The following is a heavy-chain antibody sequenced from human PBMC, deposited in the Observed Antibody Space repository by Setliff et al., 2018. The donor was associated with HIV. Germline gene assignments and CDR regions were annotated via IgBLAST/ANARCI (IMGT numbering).Heavy chain of an antibody. J-gene: IGHJ4*02. CDR2: ISDTGDYI. V-gene: IGHV3-23*01. CDR3: AKDPPGFSHFLDY. Sequence: GGSLRLSCTASAFTFNKYAMARVRQAPGKGLEWVSAISDTGDYIYYADSVKGRFTISRDNSADTVYLQMTGLRVEDTAVYFCAKDPPGFSHFLDYWGQGAVVTVSS. CDR1: AFTFNKYA.